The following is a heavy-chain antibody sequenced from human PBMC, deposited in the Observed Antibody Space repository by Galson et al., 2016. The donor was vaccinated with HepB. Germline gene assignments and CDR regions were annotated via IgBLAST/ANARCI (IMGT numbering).Heavy chain of an antibody. CDR2: IYPGDSDT. Sequence: QSGAEVKKPGESLKISCRGSGYSFGSYWIAWVRQMPGKGLEWMGIIYPGDSDTRYSPSFQGQVTISVDKSISTAYLQWSSLTASDTAMYHSARPLTGSYDFWGAIYNYYAMDVWGQGTTVIVS. D-gene: IGHD3-3*01. V-gene: IGHV5-51*01. CDR1: GYSFGSYW. J-gene: IGHJ6*02. CDR3: ARPLTGSYDFWGAIYNYYAMDV.